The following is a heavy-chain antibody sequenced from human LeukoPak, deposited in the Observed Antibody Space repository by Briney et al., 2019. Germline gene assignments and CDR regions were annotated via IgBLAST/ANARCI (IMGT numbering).Heavy chain of an antibody. CDR3: AKDQGYYDSSNFDY. CDR1: GFTFSSYA. V-gene: IGHV3-23*01. Sequence: GGSLRLSCAASGFTFSSYAMSWVRQAPGKGLEWVSPISGSGGSTYYADSVKGRFTISRDNSKNTLYLQMNSLRAEDTAVYYCAKDQGYYDSSNFDYWGQGTLVTVSS. J-gene: IGHJ4*02. D-gene: IGHD3-22*01. CDR2: ISGSGGST.